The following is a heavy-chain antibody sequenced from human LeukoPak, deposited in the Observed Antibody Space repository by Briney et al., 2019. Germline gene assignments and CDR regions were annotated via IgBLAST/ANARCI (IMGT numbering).Heavy chain of an antibody. D-gene: IGHD1-26*01. CDR2: IYYSGST. CDR3: ARGRDVVGATFIGGVKTGNHLDY. CDR1: GGSISSGGYY. V-gene: IGHV4-31*03. Sequence: PSETLSLTCTVSGGSISSGGYYWSWIRQHPGKGLEWIGYIYYSGSTYYNPSLKSRVTISVDTSKNQFSLKLSSVTAADTAVYYCARGRDVVGATFIGGVKTGNHLDYWGQGTLVTVSS. J-gene: IGHJ4*02.